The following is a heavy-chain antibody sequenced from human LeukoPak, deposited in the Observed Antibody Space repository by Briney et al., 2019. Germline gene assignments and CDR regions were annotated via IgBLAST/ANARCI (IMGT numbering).Heavy chain of an antibody. J-gene: IGHJ4*02. CDR2: ISGSGGST. D-gene: IGHD2-15*01. CDR3: AKRKNSPGYSSLDQ. CDR1: GFTFSIYA. Sequence: GGSLRLSCAASGFTFSIYAMSWVRQAPGKGLEWVSAISGSGGSTYYADSVKGRFTVSRDNSKNTVYLQMNSLRVDDSAVYYCAKRKNSPGYSSLDQWGQGTLVTVSS. V-gene: IGHV3-23*01.